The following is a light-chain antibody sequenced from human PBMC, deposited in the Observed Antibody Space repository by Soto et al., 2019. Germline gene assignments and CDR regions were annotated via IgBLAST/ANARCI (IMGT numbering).Light chain of an antibody. CDR3: QQYYDFRT. CDR1: QSISTW. V-gene: IGKV1-5*01. CDR2: DAS. Sequence: DIQMTQSPSTLSATVGDRVTITCRASQSISTWLAWYQQKPGKAPKLLIYDASSLEVGVPSRFSGSGSRTEFTLTIISLQPDDYGTYYCQQYYDFRTFGQGTKVEI. J-gene: IGKJ1*01.